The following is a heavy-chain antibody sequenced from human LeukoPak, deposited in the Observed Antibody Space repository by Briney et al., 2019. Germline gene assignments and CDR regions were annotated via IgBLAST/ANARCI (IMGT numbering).Heavy chain of an antibody. CDR2: INHSGST. CDR1: GGSFSGYY. D-gene: IGHD6-13*01. J-gene: IGHJ4*02. V-gene: IGHV4-34*01. Sequence: SETLSLTCAVYGGSFSGYYWSWIRQPPGKGLEWIGEINHSGSTNYNPSLKSRVTISVDTSKNQFSLKLSSVTAADTAVYYCARVVAAAETPNFDYWGQGTLVTVSS. CDR3: ARVVAAAETPNFDY.